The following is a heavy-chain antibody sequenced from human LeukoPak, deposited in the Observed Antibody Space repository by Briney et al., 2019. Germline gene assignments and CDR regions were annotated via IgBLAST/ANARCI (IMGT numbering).Heavy chain of an antibody. CDR1: GFTFSSYG. V-gene: IGHV3-30*02. J-gene: IGHJ2*01. D-gene: IGHD6-6*01. CDR2: IRYDGSNK. Sequence: GGSLRLSCAASGFTFSSYGMHWVRQAPGKGLEWVAFIRYDGSNKYYADSVKGRFTISRDNSKNTLYLQMNSLRAEDTAVYYCAKDPERYSSSSEDWYFDLWGRGTLVTVSS. CDR3: AKDPERYSSSSEDWYFDL.